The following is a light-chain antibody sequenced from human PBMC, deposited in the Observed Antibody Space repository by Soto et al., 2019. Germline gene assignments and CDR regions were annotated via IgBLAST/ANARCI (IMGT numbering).Light chain of an antibody. V-gene: IGKV3-15*01. CDR2: GAS. CDR1: QSVSSN. J-gene: IGKJ4*01. Sequence: IVLTQSPATLSVSPGDTATLSCRANQSVSSNLAWYQQKPGQAPRLLIYGASTRATAIPARFSGSGSGTEFTLNITSLQSEDIAVYYCQQFSSYPLTFGGGTKVEIK. CDR3: QQFSSYPLT.